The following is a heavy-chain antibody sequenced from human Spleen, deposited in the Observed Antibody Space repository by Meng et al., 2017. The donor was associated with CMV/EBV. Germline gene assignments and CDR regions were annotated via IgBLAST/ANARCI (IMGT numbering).Heavy chain of an antibody. V-gene: IGHV4-39*07. D-gene: IGHD2-2*03. CDR2: IFYSGST. Sequence: SETLSLTCSVSGGSISSRTYYWGWIRQPPGKGLEWIGIIFYSGSTYYSPSLNSRVTISVDTSKNQFSLKLSSVTAADTAVYFCARGGFCATTTCSEPHYGMDVWGQGTTVTVSS. CDR3: ARGGFCATTTCSEPHYGMDV. CDR1: GGSISSRTYY. J-gene: IGHJ6*02.